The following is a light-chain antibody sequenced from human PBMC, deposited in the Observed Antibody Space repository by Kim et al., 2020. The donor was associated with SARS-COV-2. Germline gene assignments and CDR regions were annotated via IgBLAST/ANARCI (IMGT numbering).Light chain of an antibody. V-gene: IGLV3-1*01. CDR2: EDT. CDR3: QAWDNSTWV. CDR1: KLGDKY. Sequence: VSPGQTASITCSGDKLGDKYVCWYQQKPGQSPVLVIYEDTKRPSGIPERFSGSNSGNTATLTLSGTQAMDEADYYCQAWDNSTWVFGGGTQLTVL. J-gene: IGLJ3*02.